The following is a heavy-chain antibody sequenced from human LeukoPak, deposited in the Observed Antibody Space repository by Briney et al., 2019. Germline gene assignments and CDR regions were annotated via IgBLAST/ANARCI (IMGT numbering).Heavy chain of an antibody. CDR2: IYYSRST. D-gene: IGHD3-22*01. Sequence: SETLSLTCTVSGGSISSSSYYWGWIRQPPGKGLEWIGSIYYSRSTYYNPSLKSRVTISVDTSKNQFSLKLSSVTAADTAVYYCYDSSGYYYPFDIWGQGTMVTVSS. V-gene: IGHV4-39*01. CDR3: YDSSGYYYPFDI. J-gene: IGHJ3*02. CDR1: GGSISSSSYY.